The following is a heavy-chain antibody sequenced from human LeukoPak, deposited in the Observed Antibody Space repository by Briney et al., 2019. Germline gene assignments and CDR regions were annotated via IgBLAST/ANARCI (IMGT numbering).Heavy chain of an antibody. V-gene: IGHV1-69*04. CDR1: GGTFSSYA. CDR3: ARGGGVYGAYRHAFDI. J-gene: IGHJ3*02. D-gene: IGHD4-17*01. CDR2: IIPILGIA. Sequence: GASVKVSCKASGGTFSSYAISWVRQAPGQGLEWMGRIIPILGIANYAQNFQGRVTITADKSTSTAYMELSRLRSEDTAVYYCARGGGVYGAYRHAFDIWGQGTMVTVSS.